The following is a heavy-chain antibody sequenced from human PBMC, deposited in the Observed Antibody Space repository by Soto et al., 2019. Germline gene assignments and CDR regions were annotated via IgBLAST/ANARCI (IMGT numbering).Heavy chain of an antibody. J-gene: IGHJ3*02. Sequence: SETLSLTGTVSVGSFSTYYWSWIRQPPGKGLEWIGYVSYCGTTNYSPSLKSRVTISLDTSKNEFSLKLSSATAADTAVYYCARDRGSLTTGDGTFDIWGPGTMVTVSS. CDR1: VGSFSTYY. D-gene: IGHD4-17*01. CDR2: VSYCGTT. V-gene: IGHV4-59*01. CDR3: ARDRGSLTTGDGTFDI.